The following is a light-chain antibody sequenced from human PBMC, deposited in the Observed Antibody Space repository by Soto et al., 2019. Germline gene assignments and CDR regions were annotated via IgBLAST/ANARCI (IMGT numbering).Light chain of an antibody. V-gene: IGLV4-69*01. Sequence: QSALTQSPSASASLGASVKLTCTLSSGHSNFAIAWHQQQPEKGARFLMKLNSDGRHTKGDGIPDRFSGSSSGAERYLTISSLQSEDEADYYCQTWGSGIRVFGGGTKLTVL. CDR2: LNSDGRH. CDR1: SGHSNFA. J-gene: IGLJ2*01. CDR3: QTWGSGIRV.